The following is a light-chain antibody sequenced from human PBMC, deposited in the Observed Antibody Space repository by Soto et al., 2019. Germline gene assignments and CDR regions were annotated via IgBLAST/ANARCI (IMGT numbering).Light chain of an antibody. CDR1: SSDVGSYNL. V-gene: IGLV2-23*01. CDR2: EGS. Sequence: QSALTQPASVSGSPGQSITISCTGTSSDVGSYNLVSWYQHHPGKAPKLMIYEGSTRPSGVSNRFSGSKSGNTASLTISGLQDEDEADYCCCSYAGSSTWVFGGGTKLTVL. CDR3: CSYAGSSTWV. J-gene: IGLJ3*02.